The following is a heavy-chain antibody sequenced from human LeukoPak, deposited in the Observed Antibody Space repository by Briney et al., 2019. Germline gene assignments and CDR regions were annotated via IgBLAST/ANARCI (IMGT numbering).Heavy chain of an antibody. CDR1: GFTFTKSA. CDR3: AAGLRGPTVTGKYYNYGMDV. D-gene: IGHD4-11*01. CDR2: IVVSSGNT. J-gene: IGHJ6*02. Sequence: SVRVSCKASGFTFTKSALQWVRQARGQRLEWIGWIVVSSGNTDYAQNFQERVTITRDMFTSTAYMELSCLRSEDTAVYYCAAGLRGPTVTGKYYNYGMDVWGQGTTVT. V-gene: IGHV1-58*01.